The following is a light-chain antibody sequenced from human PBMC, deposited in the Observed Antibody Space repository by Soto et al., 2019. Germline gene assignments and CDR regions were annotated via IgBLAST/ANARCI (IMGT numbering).Light chain of an antibody. J-gene: IGLJ2*01. CDR2: EVS. V-gene: IGLV2-14*01. CDR1: SSDVGGYKY. Sequence: QSALTQPASVSGSPGQSITISCTGTSSDVGGYKYVSWYQQYPGKAPKLMIYEVSNRPSGVSNRFSGSKSGNTASLTISGLQAADEAYYYCCSRLFGGGTQLTVL. CDR3: CSRL.